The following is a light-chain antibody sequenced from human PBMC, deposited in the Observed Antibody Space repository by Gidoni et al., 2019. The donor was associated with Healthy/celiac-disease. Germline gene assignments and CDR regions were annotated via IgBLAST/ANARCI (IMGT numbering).Light chain of an antibody. CDR1: NIGSKS. CDR2: YDS. CDR3: QVWDSSSDHYVV. Sequence: SYVLPQPPSASVAPGKTARITCGGNNIGSKSVHWYPQKPGQAPVLVIYYDSDRPSGIPERFSGSNSGNTATLTISRVEAGDEADYYCQVWDSSSDHYVVFGGGTKLTVL. V-gene: IGLV3-21*04. J-gene: IGLJ2*01.